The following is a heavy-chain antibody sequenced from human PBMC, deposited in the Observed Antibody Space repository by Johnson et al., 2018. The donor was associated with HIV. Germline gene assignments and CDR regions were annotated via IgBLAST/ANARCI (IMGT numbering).Heavy chain of an antibody. CDR2: ISSSGSTI. Sequence: QVQLVESGGGLVKSGGSLRLSCAPSGFTFSDSYMSWIRQAPGKGLAWVSYISSSGSTIYYADSVKGRFNNSRDNAKNSLYLKMSNLQTEDTAVYYCARRAYCGGCSYIGFDLWGQGTKVTVSS. CDR3: ARRAYCGGCSYIGFDL. CDR1: GFTFSDSY. J-gene: IGHJ3*01. V-gene: IGHV3-11*01. D-gene: IGHD2-21*01.